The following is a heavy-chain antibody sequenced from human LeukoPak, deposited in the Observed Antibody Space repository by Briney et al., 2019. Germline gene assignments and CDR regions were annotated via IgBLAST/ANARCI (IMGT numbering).Heavy chain of an antibody. CDR1: GFTFDDYA. J-gene: IGHJ4*02. D-gene: IGHD3-10*01. Sequence: GGSLRLSCAASGFTFDDYAMHWVRQAPGKGLEGVSLISWDGGRTYYADSVEGRFTISRDNSKNSLYLQMSSLRAEDTALYYCAKDKFDGSGSYYFDYWGQGTLVTVSS. V-gene: IGHV3-43D*03. CDR3: AKDKFDGSGSYYFDY. CDR2: ISWDGGRT.